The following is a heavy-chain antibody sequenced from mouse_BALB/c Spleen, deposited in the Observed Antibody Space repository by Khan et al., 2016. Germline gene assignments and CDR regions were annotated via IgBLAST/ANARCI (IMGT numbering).Heavy chain of an antibody. Sequence: VQLQQSGAELVKPGASVKLSCTASGFNIKDTYIHWVKQRPEQGLEWIGRIDPANGNTKYDPKFQGKATITADTSSNTAYLHLISLTSEDTAVYYCARSGVTTDAMDYWGQGTSVTVSS. CDR3: ARSGVTTDAMDY. V-gene: IGHV14-3*02. J-gene: IGHJ4*01. D-gene: IGHD2-1*01. CDR1: GFNIKDTY. CDR2: IDPANGNT.